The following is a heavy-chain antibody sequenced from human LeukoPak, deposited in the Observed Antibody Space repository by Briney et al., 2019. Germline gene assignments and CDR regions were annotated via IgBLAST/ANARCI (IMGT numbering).Heavy chain of an antibody. D-gene: IGHD1-26*01. CDR1: GYTFTGYY. V-gene: IGHV1-2*02. Sequence: ASVKVSSTASGYTFTGYYMHWVRQAPGQGLEWMGWINPNSGGTNYAQKFQGRVTMTRDTSISTAYMELSRLRSDDTAVYYCARGIVGATTAFDYWGQGTLVTVSS. CDR3: ARGIVGATTAFDY. CDR2: INPNSGGT. J-gene: IGHJ4*02.